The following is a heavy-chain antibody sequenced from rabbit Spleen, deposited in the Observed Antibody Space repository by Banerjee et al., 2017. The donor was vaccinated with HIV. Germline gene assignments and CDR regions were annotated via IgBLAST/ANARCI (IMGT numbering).Heavy chain of an antibody. CDR3: ARYDSDFNL. Sequence: EQLEESGGGLVKPGGTLTLTCTVSGFSFSSNWICWVRQAPGKGLEWIACIDTNDGDTDYANWPKGRFTISKTSSTTVTLRMTSLTAADTATYFCARYDSDFNLWGPGTLVTVS. J-gene: IGHJ4*01. D-gene: IGHD1-1*01. CDR2: IDTNDGDT. CDR1: GFSFSSNW. V-gene: IGHV1S45*01.